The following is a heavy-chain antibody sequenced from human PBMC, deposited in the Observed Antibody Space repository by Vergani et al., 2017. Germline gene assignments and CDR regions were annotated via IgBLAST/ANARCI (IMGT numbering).Heavy chain of an antibody. CDR3: ARVVVVVPAAIFSPPNWFDP. Sequence: QVQLVQSGAEVKKPGASVKVSCKASGYTFTSYYMHWVRQAPGQGLEWMGIINPSGGSTSYAQKFQGRVTMTRDTSTSTVYMELRSLRSDDTAVYYCARVVVVVPAAIFSPPNWFDPWGQGTLVTVSS. D-gene: IGHD2-2*02. J-gene: IGHJ5*02. CDR1: GYTFTSYY. CDR2: INPSGGST. V-gene: IGHV1-46*01.